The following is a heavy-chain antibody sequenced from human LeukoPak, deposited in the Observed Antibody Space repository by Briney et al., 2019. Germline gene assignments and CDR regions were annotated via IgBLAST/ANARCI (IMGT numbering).Heavy chain of an antibody. CDR2: IYYSGRT. J-gene: IGHJ3*02. D-gene: IGHD3-10*01. Sequence: SETLALTCTVSGASITSYYWSWIRRPPGKRLEWIGYIYYSGRTSYNPSLKSRVTISVGTSKNHFSLRLTSVTAADTAVYYCARNYYGYGAFDIWGQGTMVTVSS. CDR1: GASITSYY. V-gene: IGHV4-59*01. CDR3: ARNYYGYGAFDI.